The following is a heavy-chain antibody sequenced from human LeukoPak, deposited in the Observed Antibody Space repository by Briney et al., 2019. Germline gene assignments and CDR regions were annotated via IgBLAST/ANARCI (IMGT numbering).Heavy chain of an antibody. CDR2: IYYSGST. J-gene: IGHJ6*02. CDR1: GGSISSGGYY. D-gene: IGHD6-6*01. V-gene: IGHV4-31*03. Sequence: PSETLSLTCTVSGGSISSGGYYWSWIRQHPGKGLEWIGYIYYSGSTYYNPSLKSRVTISVDTSKNQFSLKLSSVTAADTAVYYCARGYGSSSLYYYYYGMDVWGQGTTVTVSS. CDR3: ARGYGSSSLYYYYYGMDV.